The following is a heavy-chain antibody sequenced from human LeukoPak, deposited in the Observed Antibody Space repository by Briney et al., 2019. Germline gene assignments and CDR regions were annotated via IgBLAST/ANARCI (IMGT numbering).Heavy chain of an antibody. CDR1: GGSISSYY. J-gene: IGHJ6*03. CDR2: IYTSGST. Sequence: SETLSLTCTVSGGSISSYYWSWIRQPAGKGLEWIGRIYTSGSTNYNPSLKSRVTISVDTSKNQFSLKLSSVTAADTAVYYCARTAKGIAAAGVTYYYYYYMDVWGKGTTVTISS. CDR3: ARTAKGIAAAGVTYYYYYYMDV. D-gene: IGHD6-13*01. V-gene: IGHV4-4*07.